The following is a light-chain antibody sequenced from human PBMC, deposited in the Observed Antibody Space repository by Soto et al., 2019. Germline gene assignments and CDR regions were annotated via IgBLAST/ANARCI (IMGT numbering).Light chain of an antibody. Sequence: LLTQSPATLSLSPGERVTLSCRASRSISSYLAWYQQKPGQASRLLIYDASNRATGIPARFSGSGSGTDFTLAISSLEPEDFAVFYCQQYAVSPITFGQGTRLEIK. J-gene: IGKJ5*01. V-gene: IGKV3-11*01. CDR2: DAS. CDR1: RSISSY. CDR3: QQYAVSPIT.